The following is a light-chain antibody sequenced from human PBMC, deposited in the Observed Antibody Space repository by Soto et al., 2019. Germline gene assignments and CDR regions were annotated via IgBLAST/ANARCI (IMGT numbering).Light chain of an antibody. CDR2: GAS. CDR1: QSITNN. CDR3: QHYGDWPPYT. V-gene: IGKV3-15*01. J-gene: IGKJ2*01. Sequence: EIVMTQSPATLSVSPGDRATLSCRASQSITNNLAWYQHRPGRAPRLLIYGASTRASGIPARFSGSGSGTDFTLTINNLQPEDVAVYYCQHYGDWPPYTFGQGTNLDIK.